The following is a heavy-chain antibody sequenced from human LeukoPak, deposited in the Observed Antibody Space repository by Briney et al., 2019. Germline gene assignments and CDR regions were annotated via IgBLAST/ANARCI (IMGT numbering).Heavy chain of an antibody. V-gene: IGHV1-2*06. CDR1: GYTFTGYY. CDR3: ATPKRRYCSGGSCYSGPFDY. D-gene: IGHD2-15*01. CDR2: INPNSGGT. J-gene: IGHJ4*02. Sequence: GASVKVSCKASGYTFTGYYMHWVRQAPGQGLEWMGRINPNSGGTNYAQKFQGRVTMTRDTSISTAYMELSRLRSDDTAVYYCATPKRRYCSGGSCYSGPFDYWGQGTLVTVSS.